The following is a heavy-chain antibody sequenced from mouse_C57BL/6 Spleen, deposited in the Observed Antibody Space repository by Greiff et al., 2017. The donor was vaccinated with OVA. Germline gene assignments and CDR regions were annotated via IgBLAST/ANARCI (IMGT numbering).Heavy chain of an antibody. J-gene: IGHJ2*01. CDR1: GFTFTDYY. Sequence: EVMLVESGGGLVQPGGSLSLSCAASGFTFTDYYMSWVRQPPGKALEWLGFIRHKANGYTSEYSASVKGRFTISRDNSQSILYLQMNALRAEDSATYYCARYFNGYYAFDDWGKGTTLTVSS. CDR3: ARYFNGYYAFDD. CDR2: IRHKANGYTS. D-gene: IGHD2-3*01. V-gene: IGHV7-3*01.